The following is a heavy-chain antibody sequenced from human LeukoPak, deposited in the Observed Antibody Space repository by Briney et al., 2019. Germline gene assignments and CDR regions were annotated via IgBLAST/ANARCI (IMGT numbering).Heavy chain of an antibody. CDR2: IRSKAYGGTT. Sequence: GGSLRLSCTASGFTFGDYVMSWVRQAPGKGLEWVGFIRSKAYGGTTEYAASVKGRFTISRDDSKSIAHLQMNSLKTEDTAVYYCTRGKYYDFWSGYYPDYWGQGTLVTVSS. CDR3: TRGKYYDFWSGYYPDY. D-gene: IGHD3-3*01. CDR1: GFTFGDYV. V-gene: IGHV3-49*04. J-gene: IGHJ4*02.